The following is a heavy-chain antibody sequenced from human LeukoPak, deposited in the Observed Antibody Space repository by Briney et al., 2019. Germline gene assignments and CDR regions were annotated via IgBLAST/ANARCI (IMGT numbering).Heavy chain of an antibody. CDR3: ASHGNSYYVFSY. CDR2: ISYDGSNI. D-gene: IGHD3-22*01. CDR1: GFTFNSYA. Sequence: PGGSLRLSCAASGFTFNSYAVHWVRQAPGKGLEWVAVISYDGSNIYYADSVKGRFTISRDNSKNTVYLQVNSLRAEDTAVYYCASHGNSYYVFSYWSQGTLLTVSS. V-gene: IGHV3-30-3*01. J-gene: IGHJ4*02.